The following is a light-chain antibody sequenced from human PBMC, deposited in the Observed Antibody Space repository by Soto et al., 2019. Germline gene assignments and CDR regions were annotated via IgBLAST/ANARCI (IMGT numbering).Light chain of an antibody. V-gene: IGKV3-15*01. Sequence: EIVMTQSPATLSVSPGERATLSCRASQSVSSNLAWYQQKPGQAPRLLIYGASTRATGIPARFSGSGSWTEFTLNIISMQSEDFAVYYCQQYNNWPQTFGQGTKVEIK. CDR2: GAS. CDR3: QQYNNWPQT. CDR1: QSVSSN. J-gene: IGKJ1*01.